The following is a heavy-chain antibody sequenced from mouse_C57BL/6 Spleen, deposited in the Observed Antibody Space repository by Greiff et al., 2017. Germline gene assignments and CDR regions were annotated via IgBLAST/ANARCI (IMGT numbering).Heavy chain of an antibody. V-gene: IGHV1-4*01. CDR2: INPSSGYT. CDR1: GYTFTSYS. Sequence: VQLQQSGAELARPGASVKMSCKASGYTFTSYSMHWVKQRPGQGLEWIGDINPSSGYTNYNQKFKDKATLTADKSSSTAYMQLSSLTSEDSAVDYCARDWVHYYAMDYWGQGTSVTVSS. CDR3: ARDWVHYYAMDY. D-gene: IGHD4-1*01. J-gene: IGHJ4*01.